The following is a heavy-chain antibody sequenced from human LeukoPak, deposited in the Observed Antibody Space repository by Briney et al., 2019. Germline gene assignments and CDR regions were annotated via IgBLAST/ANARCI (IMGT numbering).Heavy chain of an antibody. CDR2: ISSNGGST. J-gene: IGHJ3*02. V-gene: IGHV3-64*01. CDR1: GFTFSSYA. D-gene: IGHD4-17*01. Sequence: GGSLRLSCAASGFTFSSYAMRWVRQAPGKGLEYVSAISSNGGSTYYANSVKGRFTISRDNSKNTLYLQMGSLRAEDMAVYYCARVGVTTRTYDAFDIWGQGTMVTVSS. CDR3: ARVGVTTRTYDAFDI.